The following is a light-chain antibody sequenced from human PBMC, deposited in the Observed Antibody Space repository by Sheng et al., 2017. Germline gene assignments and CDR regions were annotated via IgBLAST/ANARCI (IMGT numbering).Light chain of an antibody. J-gene: IGLJ1*01. CDR2: INN. CDR3: QSRDSSLSGYV. CDR1: SSNIGAGYD. V-gene: IGLV1-40*01. Sequence: QSVLAQPPSVSGAPGQRVTISCTGSSSNIGAGYDVKLVPATSRNSPQTPHLTINNNRPSGVPGRFSGSKSGTSASLGITGLQAEDEADYYCQSRDSSLSGYVFGTGTNGHRP.